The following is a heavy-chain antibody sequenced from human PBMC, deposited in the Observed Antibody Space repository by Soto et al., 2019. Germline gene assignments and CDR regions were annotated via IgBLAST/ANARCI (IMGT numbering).Heavy chain of an antibody. CDR1: GFTFSTYD. J-gene: IGHJ4*01. CDR3: AKERSSGWSFDY. CDR2: ISGSGDST. V-gene: IGHV3-23*01. Sequence: EVQLLESGGGLVQPGGSLRLSCAASGFTFSTYDMNWVRQAPGKGLEWVSGISGSGDSTYYADSVKGRFTVSRDNSKNTLYLQMNSLRAEDTAVFYCAKERSSGWSFDYWGHGTLVTVSS. D-gene: IGHD6-19*01.